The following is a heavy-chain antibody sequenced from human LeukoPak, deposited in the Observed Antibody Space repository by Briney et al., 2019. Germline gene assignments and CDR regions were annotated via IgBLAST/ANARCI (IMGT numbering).Heavy chain of an antibody. D-gene: IGHD5-18*01. CDR2: FDPEDGET. CDR1: GYTLTELS. CDR3: ATLESAEYSYGFRQGISNWFDP. Sequence: ASVKVPCKVSGYTLTELSMHWVRQAPGKGLEWMGGFDPEDGETIYAQKFQGRVTMTEDTSTDTAYMELSSLRSEDTAVYYCATLESAEYSYGFRQGISNWFDPWGQGTLVTVSS. V-gene: IGHV1-24*01. J-gene: IGHJ5*02.